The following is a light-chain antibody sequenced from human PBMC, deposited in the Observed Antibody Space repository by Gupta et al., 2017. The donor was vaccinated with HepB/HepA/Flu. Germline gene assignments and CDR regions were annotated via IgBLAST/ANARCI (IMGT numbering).Light chain of an antibody. V-gene: IGKV1-39*01. Sequence: IQMTPSPCSLSASVGDRVTITCRASQTISNYLNRYQQKPGKVPKLLIYLASKLQSGVRWRFSGSGSGTDFTRINSSVEAEDSGTYYCQLSYTFGQGTKLEI. J-gene: IGKJ2*01. CDR3: QLSYT. CDR1: QTISNY. CDR2: LAS.